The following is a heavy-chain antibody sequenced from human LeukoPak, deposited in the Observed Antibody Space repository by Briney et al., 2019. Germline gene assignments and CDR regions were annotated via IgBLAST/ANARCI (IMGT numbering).Heavy chain of an antibody. D-gene: IGHD5-18*01. Sequence: AGSLRLSCAASGFTFSSYSMSWVRQPPGKGLEWFSAISYSGGSTYYADSVKGRFTISRDNSKNTLYLQMNSLRAEDTAVYYCAKGAYSYGLQHFDYWGQGTLVTVSS. V-gene: IGHV3-23*01. J-gene: IGHJ4*02. CDR3: AKGAYSYGLQHFDY. CDR1: GFTFSSYS. CDR2: ISYSGGST.